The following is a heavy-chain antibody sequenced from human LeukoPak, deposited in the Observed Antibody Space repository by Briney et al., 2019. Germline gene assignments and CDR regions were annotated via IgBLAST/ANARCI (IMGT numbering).Heavy chain of an antibody. Sequence: SETLSLTCTVSGGSISSYYWSWIRQPPGKGLEWIGYMHFSGSIDYNPTLKSRVAISVDTSKNQFSLKLTSVTAADTAVYYCARGPYKYDGSGAFDIWGQGTMVTVSS. D-gene: IGHD3-22*01. CDR3: ARGPYKYDGSGAFDI. CDR2: MHFSGSI. J-gene: IGHJ3*02. V-gene: IGHV4-59*08. CDR1: GGSISSYY.